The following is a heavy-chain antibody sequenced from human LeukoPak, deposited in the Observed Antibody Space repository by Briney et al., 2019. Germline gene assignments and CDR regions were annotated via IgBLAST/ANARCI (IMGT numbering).Heavy chain of an antibody. CDR1: VFTFSDAW. J-gene: IGHJ4*02. CDR2: FKNKTDGGTT. CDR3: ATDPPGYYGSGCYSFDY. Sequence: GGSLRLSCAASVFTFSDAWMSWVRQAPGEGGEWVGRFKNKTDGGTTDYAAPVKGRFTISRDDLKNTQYLQMNSLKTEDTAVYYCATDPPGYYGSGCYSFDYWGQGSLVTVSS. D-gene: IGHD3-10*01. V-gene: IGHV3-15*01.